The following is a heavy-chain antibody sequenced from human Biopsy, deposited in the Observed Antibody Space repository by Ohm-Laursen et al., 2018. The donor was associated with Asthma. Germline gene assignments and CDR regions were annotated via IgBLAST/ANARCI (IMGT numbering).Heavy chain of an antibody. CDR1: GFTFSTYA. CDR2: ISYDGSNK. J-gene: IGHJ5*02. CDR3: AKAERYFDWYWFDP. V-gene: IGHV3-30*04. Sequence: SLRLSCTASGFTFSTYAMHWVRQAPGKGLEWVAVISYDGSNKYYADSVKGRFTTSRDNSKNTLYLQMNSLRAEDTAVYYCAKAERYFDWYWFDPWGQGTLVTVSS. D-gene: IGHD3-9*01.